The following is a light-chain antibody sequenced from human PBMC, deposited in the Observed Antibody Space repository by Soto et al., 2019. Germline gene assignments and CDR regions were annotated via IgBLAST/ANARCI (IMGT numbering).Light chain of an antibody. J-gene: IGKJ5*01. CDR3: QQSYSTPPIT. V-gene: IGKV1-39*01. CDR2: AAS. Sequence: QMPQSPSSLSASVGDRVTITCRASQSISSYLNWYQQKPGKAPKLLIYAASSLQSGVPSRFSGSGSGTDFTLTISSLQPQDFATYYCQQSYSTPPITFGQGTRLEIK. CDR1: QSISSY.